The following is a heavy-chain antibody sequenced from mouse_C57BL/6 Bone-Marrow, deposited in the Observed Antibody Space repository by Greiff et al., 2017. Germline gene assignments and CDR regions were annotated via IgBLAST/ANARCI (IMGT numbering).Heavy chain of an antibody. CDR2: IYPRSGNT. CDR3: ARNDYDGFAY. V-gene: IGHV1-81*01. D-gene: IGHD2-4*01. Sequence: VKLVESGAELARPGASVKLSCKASGYTFTSYGISWVKQRTGQGLEWIGEIYPRSGNTYYNEKFKGKATLTADKSSSTAYMELRSLTSEDSAVYVCARNDYDGFAYWGQGTLVTVSA. J-gene: IGHJ3*01. CDR1: GYTFTSYG.